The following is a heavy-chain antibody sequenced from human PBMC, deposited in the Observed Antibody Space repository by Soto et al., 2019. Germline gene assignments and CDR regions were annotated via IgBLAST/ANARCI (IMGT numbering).Heavy chain of an antibody. V-gene: IGHV3-33*01. D-gene: IGHD4-17*01. CDR1: GFTFSSYG. J-gene: IGHJ6*03. CDR3: ARDPMDYDQYYYYMDV. CDR2: IWYDGSNK. Sequence: PGGSLRLSCAASGFTFSSYGMHWVRQAPGKGQEWVAVIWYDGSNKYYADSVKGRFTISRDNSKNTLYLQMNSLRAEDTAVYYCARDPMDYDQYYYYMDVWGKGTTVTVSS.